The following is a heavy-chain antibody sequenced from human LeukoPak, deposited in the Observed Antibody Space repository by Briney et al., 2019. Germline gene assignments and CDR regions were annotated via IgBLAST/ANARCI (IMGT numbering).Heavy chain of an antibody. CDR2: IYYSGST. D-gene: IGHD6-13*01. V-gene: IGHV4-59*01. CDR3: AREGVAAASKLDY. J-gene: IGHJ4*02. Sequence: SETLSLTCTVSGGSIGSYYWSWIRQPPGKGLEWIGYIYYSGSTNYNPSLKSRVTISLDTSKNQFSMNLISVTAADTAVYYCAREGVAAASKLDYWGQGTLVTVSS. CDR1: GGSIGSYY.